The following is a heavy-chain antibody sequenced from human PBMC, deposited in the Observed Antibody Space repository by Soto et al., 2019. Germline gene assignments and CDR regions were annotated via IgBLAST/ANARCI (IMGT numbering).Heavy chain of an antibody. Sequence: SLRLSCAASGFTFSSYAMHWVRQAPGKGLEWVAVISYDGSNKYYADSVKGRFTISRDNSKNTLYLQMNSLRAEDTAVYYCARDFVESYSSSEGMDVWGQGTTVTVSS. V-gene: IGHV3-30-3*01. CDR3: ARDFVESYSSSEGMDV. CDR2: ISYDGSNK. D-gene: IGHD6-13*01. J-gene: IGHJ6*02. CDR1: GFTFSSYA.